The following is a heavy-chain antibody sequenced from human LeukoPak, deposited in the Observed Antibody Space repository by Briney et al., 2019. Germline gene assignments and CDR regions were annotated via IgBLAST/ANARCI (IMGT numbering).Heavy chain of an antibody. J-gene: IGHJ3*02. CDR3: ARDPTTVTKGFDI. CDR1: GVSISSHY. Sequence: SETLSLTCTVSGVSISSHYWTWVRQCPGKGLEWIGYISYSGSTNYNPSLKSRVTLSVDTSKNQFSLKLSSVTAADTAVYYCARDPTTVTKGFDIWGQGTTVTVSS. CDR2: ISYSGST. V-gene: IGHV4-59*11. D-gene: IGHD4-17*01.